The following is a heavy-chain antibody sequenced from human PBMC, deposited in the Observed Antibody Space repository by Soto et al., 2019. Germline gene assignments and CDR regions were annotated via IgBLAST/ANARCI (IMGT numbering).Heavy chain of an antibody. CDR3: APHTLDTGMPSGY. CDR1: GYTFTNYA. Sequence: ASVKVFCKASGYTFTNYAVSGVRQAPGQGLEWMGWIGGYKGNTNYAQKLQGRVTLTTDTSTSTAYMELRSLRSDDTAVYYCAPHTLDTGMPSGYWGQGTLVTVS. J-gene: IGHJ4*02. V-gene: IGHV1-18*01. CDR2: IGGYKGNT. D-gene: IGHD5-18*01.